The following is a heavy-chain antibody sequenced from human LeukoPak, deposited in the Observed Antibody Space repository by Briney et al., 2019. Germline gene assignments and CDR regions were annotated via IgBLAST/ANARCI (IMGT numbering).Heavy chain of an antibody. CDR3: ATLVGYCSAGSCYPGN. CDR2: IYPGDSDT. V-gene: IGHV5-51*01. Sequence: GESLKSSCKGSGYSFTSYWIGWVRQMPGKGLVWMGIIYPGDSDTRYSPSFQGQVTISADKSTSTGYLQWGSLNASDTAMYYCATLVGYCSAGSCYPGNWGQGTLVSVYS. CDR1: GYSFTSYW. D-gene: IGHD2-15*01. J-gene: IGHJ4*02.